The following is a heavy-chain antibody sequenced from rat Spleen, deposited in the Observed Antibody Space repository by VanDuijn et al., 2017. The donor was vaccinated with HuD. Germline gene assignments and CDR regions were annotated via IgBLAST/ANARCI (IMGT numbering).Heavy chain of an antibody. J-gene: IGHJ3*01. CDR1: GFTFSNYD. D-gene: IGHD4-3*01. Sequence: EVQLVESGGDLFQPGRSLKLSCAASGFTFSNYDMAWVRQAPTMGLEWVTSISPSGCSTYYRDSVKGRFTVSRDNAKNTLYLQLDSLRSEDTATYYCVRQDTSGYSNWFAYWGQGILVTVSS. V-gene: IGHV5S13*01. CDR3: VRQDTSGYSNWFAY. CDR2: ISPSGCST.